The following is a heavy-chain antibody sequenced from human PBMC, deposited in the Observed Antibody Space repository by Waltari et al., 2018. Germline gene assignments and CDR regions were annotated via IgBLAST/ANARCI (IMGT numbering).Heavy chain of an antibody. CDR3: ASQSTTLFDY. CDR1: GFTSSRFG. V-gene: IGHV3-33*01. J-gene: IGHJ4*02. D-gene: IGHD2-15*01. CDR2: IWHDGSNE. Sequence: QVQLVESRGGVVQPGRSRSVACAASGFTSSRFGMHWVRQAPGKGVGWVAVIWHDGSNEYYVDSVKGRFTISRDNSKNTLYLQMNSLRAEDSAVYYCASQSTTLFDYWGQGTLVTVSS.